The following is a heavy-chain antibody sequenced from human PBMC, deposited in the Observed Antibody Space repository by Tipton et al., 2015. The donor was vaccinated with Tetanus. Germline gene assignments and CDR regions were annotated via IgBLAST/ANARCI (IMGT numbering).Heavy chain of an antibody. V-gene: IGHV4-4*07. CDR1: RASMNSYY. CDR3: ARERLGPVTGTRYYFDY. D-gene: IGHD6-19*01. CDR2: IYPSGSA. Sequence: TLSLTCTVSRASMNSYYWTWIRQSAGKGLEWIGRIYPSGSANYNPSLESRVTMSVDTSKSHCSLNLTSVTAADTAVYYCARERLGPVTGTRYYFDYWGQGIPVIVSS. J-gene: IGHJ4*01.